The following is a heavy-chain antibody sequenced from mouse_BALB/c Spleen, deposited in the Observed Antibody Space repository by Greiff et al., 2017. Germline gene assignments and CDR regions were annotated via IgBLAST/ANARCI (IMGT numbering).Heavy chain of an antibody. CDR2: ISYSGST. CDR1: GDSITSGY. J-gene: IGHJ2*01. Sequence: EVQLVESGPSLVKPSQTLSLTCSVTGDSITSGYWNWIRKFPGNKLEYMGYISYSGSTYYNPSLKSRISITRDTSKNQYYLQLNSVTTEDTATYYCARFSITTVVGRYFDYWGQGTTLTVSS. CDR3: ARFSITTVVGRYFDY. D-gene: IGHD1-1*01. V-gene: IGHV3-8*02.